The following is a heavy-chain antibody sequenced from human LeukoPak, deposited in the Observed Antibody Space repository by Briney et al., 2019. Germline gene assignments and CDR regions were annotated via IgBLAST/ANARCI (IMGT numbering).Heavy chain of an antibody. CDR1: GGSISSHY. CDR3: AREDPRRGITFDY. Sequence: MPSETLSLTCAVSGGSISSHYWSWIRQPPGKGLEWIGYIYYSGSTNYNPSLKSRVTISVDTSKNQFSLKLSSVTAADTAVYYCAREDPRRGITFDYWGQGTLVTVSS. J-gene: IGHJ4*02. D-gene: IGHD3-16*01. CDR2: IYYSGST. V-gene: IGHV4-59*11.